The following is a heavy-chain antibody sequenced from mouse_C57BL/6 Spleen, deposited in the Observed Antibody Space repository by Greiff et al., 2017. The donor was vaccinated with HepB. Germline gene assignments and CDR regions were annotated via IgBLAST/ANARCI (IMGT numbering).Heavy chain of an antibody. V-gene: IGHV1-54*01. CDR1: GYAFTNYL. CDR2: INPGSGGT. D-gene: IGHD1-1*01. CDR3: ARRGTTVVASFSYYAMDY. Sequence: QVQLHQSGAELVRPGPSVKVSCKASGYAFTNYLIEWVKQRPGPGLEWIGVINPGSGGTNYNEKVKGKATLTADKSSSTAYMQLSSLTSEDSAVYFCARRGTTVVASFSYYAMDYWGQGTSVTVSS. J-gene: IGHJ4*01.